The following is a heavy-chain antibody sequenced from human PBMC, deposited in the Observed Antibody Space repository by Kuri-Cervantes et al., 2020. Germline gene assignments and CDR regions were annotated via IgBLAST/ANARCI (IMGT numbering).Heavy chain of an antibody. CDR3: TTDQYYYGSGSSDY. D-gene: IGHD3-10*01. CDR2: ITSKTDGGTT. V-gene: IGHV3-15*01. J-gene: IGHJ4*02. CDR1: GFTFSSYE. Sequence: GESLKISCAASGFTFSSYEMNWVRQAPGKGLEWVGRITSKTDGGTTDYAAPVKGRFTISRDDSKNTLYLQMNSLKTEDTAVYYCTTDQYYYGSGSSDYWGQGTLVTVSS.